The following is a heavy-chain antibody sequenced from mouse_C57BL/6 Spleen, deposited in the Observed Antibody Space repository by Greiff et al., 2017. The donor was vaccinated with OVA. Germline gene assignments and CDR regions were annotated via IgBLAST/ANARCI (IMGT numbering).Heavy chain of an antibody. Sequence: VQGVESGPGLVQPSQSLSITCTVSGFSLTSYGVHWVRQSPGKGLEWLGVIWSGGSTDYNAAFISRLSISKDNSKSQVFFKMNSLQADDTAIYYCARNFGNYAEFFDYWGQGTTLTVSS. D-gene: IGHD2-1*01. J-gene: IGHJ2*01. CDR1: GFSLTSYG. V-gene: IGHV2-2*01. CDR3: ARNFGNYAEFFDY. CDR2: IWSGGST.